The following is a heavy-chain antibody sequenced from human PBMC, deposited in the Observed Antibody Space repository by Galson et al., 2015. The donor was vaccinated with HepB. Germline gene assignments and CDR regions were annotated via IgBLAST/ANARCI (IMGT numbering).Heavy chain of an antibody. CDR3: ARAANWEGYFDY. Sequence: SLRLSCAASGFTFSSYWMHWVRQAPGKGLVWVSRINSDGSSTSYADSVKGRFTISRDNAKNTLYLQMNSLRAEDTAVYYCARAANWEGYFDYWGQGTLVTVSS. V-gene: IGHV3-74*01. D-gene: IGHD1-26*01. J-gene: IGHJ4*02. CDR1: GFTFSSYW. CDR2: INSDGSST.